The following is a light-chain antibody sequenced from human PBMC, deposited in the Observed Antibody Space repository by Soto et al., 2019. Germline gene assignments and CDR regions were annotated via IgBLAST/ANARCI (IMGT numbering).Light chain of an antibody. J-gene: IGLJ1*01. Sequence: QSALTQPASVSGSPGQSITISCTGTSSDVGGYNYVSWYQQHPGKAPKLMIYEVSNRPSGVSNRFSGSKSGNTASLTISGLQAEDEDDYYCSSSTSSSPYVFGTGTKVTVL. CDR1: SSDVGGYNY. V-gene: IGLV2-14*01. CDR2: EVS. CDR3: SSSTSSSPYV.